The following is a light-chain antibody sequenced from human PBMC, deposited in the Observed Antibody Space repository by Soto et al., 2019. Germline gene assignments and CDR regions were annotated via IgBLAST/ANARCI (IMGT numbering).Light chain of an antibody. V-gene: IGKV3-20*01. CDR2: GAS. CDR1: QSVSSSY. Sequence: EIVLTQSPGTLSLSPGERATLSCRASQSVSSSYLAWYQQKPCQAPSLLIYGASSRDTDIPDRFSGSGSGTDFPLTISRLELEEFAVYYCQQYGSSPLFTFGPGTKGDI. J-gene: IGKJ3*01. CDR3: QQYGSSPLFT.